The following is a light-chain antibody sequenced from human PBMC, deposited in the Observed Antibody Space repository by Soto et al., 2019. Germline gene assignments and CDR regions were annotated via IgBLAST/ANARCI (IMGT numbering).Light chain of an antibody. J-gene: IGKJ4*01. CDR2: GAS. V-gene: IGKV3-20*01. CDR3: QQYGSSF. Sequence: ELLLTQSPGTLALSPGERAPLSCRASQSVSSSYLAWYPQKPGQAPSLLIYGASSRATGIPDRFSGSGSGTEFTLTISRLEPEDFAVYYCQQYGSSFFGGGTKVDIK. CDR1: QSVSSSY.